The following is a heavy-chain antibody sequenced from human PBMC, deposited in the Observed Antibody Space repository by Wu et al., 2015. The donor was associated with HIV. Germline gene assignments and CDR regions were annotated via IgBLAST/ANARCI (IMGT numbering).Heavy chain of an antibody. Sequence: QVQLVQSGAEVKKPGSSVKVSCKASGDTFSRFGINWVRQAPGQGLEWMGAIIPFFGTTNYAQKFQGRVTITTDESATTAYMELSSLRSDDTAVYYCTRDLFSTWGSWAFDIWGLGTMVTVSS. CDR2: IIPFFGTT. CDR1: GDTFSRFG. J-gene: IGHJ3*02. D-gene: IGHD7-27*01. V-gene: IGHV1-69*05. CDR3: TRDLFSTWGSWAFDI.